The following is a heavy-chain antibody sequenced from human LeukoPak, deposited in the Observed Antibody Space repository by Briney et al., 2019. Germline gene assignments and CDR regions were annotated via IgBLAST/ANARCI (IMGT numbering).Heavy chain of an antibody. J-gene: IGHJ4*02. Sequence: SQTLSLTCAISGDSVSSDSAAWNWIRQSPSRGLEWLGRTYYRSKWYYDYALAVKSRITINPDTSKNQFSLQLNSVTPEDTAVYFVERAPVGDSISFDYWGKETLVTVPS. D-gene: IGHD3-16*01. CDR3: ERAPVGDSISFDY. CDR2: TYYRSKWYY. V-gene: IGHV6-1*01. CDR1: GDSVSSDSAA.